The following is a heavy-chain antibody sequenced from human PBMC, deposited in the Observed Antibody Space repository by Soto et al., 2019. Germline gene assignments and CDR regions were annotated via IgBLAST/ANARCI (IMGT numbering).Heavy chain of an antibody. CDR1: GFPFSIYR. V-gene: IGHV3-48*02. D-gene: IGHD6-19*01. CDR3: ARSVEGHFDY. CDR2: ITGDTNTI. J-gene: IGHJ4*02. Sequence: EAQLVESGGGLVQPGGPLRLTCVASGFPFSIYRTNWFRQAPGKGLEWSSYITGDTNTIKYADSVKGRFTISRDNAKNLVYLQMNSLRDEDTAVYFCARSVEGHFDYWGQGTVVTVSS.